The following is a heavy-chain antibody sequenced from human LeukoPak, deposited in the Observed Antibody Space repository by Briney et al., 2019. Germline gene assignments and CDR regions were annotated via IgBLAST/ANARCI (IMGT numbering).Heavy chain of an antibody. CDR3: ASAEVHYDFWSGYLNWFDP. CDR2: IYYSGST. V-gene: IGHV4-39*01. J-gene: IGHJ5*02. D-gene: IGHD3-3*01. Sequence: SETLSLTCTVSGGSISSSSYYWGWIRQPPGKGLEWIGSIYYSGSTYYNPSLKSRVTISVDTSKNQFSLKLSSVTAADTAVYYCASAEVHYDFWSGYLNWFDPWGQGTLVTVSS. CDR1: GGSISSSSYY.